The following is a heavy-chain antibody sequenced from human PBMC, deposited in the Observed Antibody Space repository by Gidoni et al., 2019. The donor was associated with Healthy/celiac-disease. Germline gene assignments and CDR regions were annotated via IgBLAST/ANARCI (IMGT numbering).Heavy chain of an antibody. CDR2: IYYSGST. Sequence: QLQLQESGPGLVKPSETLSLTCTVSGGSISSSSYYWGWIRQPPGKGLAWIGSIYYSGSTYYNPSLKSRVTISVDTSKNQFSLKLSSVTAADTAVYYCARQTPGNDAFDIWGQGTMVTVSS. CDR3: ARQTPGNDAFDI. J-gene: IGHJ3*02. V-gene: IGHV4-39*01. CDR1: GGSISSSSYY. D-gene: IGHD2-15*01.